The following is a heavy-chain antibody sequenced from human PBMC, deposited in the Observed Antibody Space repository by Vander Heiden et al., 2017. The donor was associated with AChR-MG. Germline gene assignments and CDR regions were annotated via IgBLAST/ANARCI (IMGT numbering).Heavy chain of an antibody. D-gene: IGHD3-10*01. Sequence: EVQLVESGGGLVNPAGSLSPPCHASGSHFDIYAMHWVRQAPGKGLEWVSGISWNSGSIGYADSVKGRFTISRDNAKNPLYLQMNSLRAEDTALYYCAKDIREGVIRPNWYFDLWGRGTLVTVSS. J-gene: IGHJ2*01. V-gene: IGHV3-9*01. CDR2: ISWNSGSI. CDR1: GSHFDIYA. CDR3: AKDIREGVIRPNWYFDL.